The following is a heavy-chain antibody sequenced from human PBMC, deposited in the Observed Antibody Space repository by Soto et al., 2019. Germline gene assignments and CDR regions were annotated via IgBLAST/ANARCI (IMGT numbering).Heavy chain of an antibody. J-gene: IGHJ6*02. D-gene: IGHD3-3*01. Sequence: SETLSLTCTVSGGSISSYYWSWIRQPPGKGLEWIGYIYYSGSTYYNPSLKSRVTISVDTSKNQFSLKLSSVTAADTAVYYCGRDRLWDDFWSGYYYYGMDVWGQGTTVTVSS. V-gene: IGHV4-59*06. CDR3: GRDRLWDDFWSGYYYYGMDV. CDR2: IYYSGST. CDR1: GGSISSYY.